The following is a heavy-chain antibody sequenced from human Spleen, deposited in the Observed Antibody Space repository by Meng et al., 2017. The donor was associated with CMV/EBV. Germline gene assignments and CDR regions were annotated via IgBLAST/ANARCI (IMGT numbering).Heavy chain of an antibody. CDR3: ATMRAATSCYRGSCSGYYFDY. CDR1: GYY. J-gene: IGHJ4*02. D-gene: IGHD2-2*02. V-gene: IGHV4-34*01. CDR2: INHGGYT. Sequence: GYYWPWSRQPPGKELDWIGKINHGGYTDYNPSLKSRVTISIDTSRNQFSLKLRSVTAADTAVYYCATMRAATSCYRGSCSGYYFDYWGQGTLVTVSS.